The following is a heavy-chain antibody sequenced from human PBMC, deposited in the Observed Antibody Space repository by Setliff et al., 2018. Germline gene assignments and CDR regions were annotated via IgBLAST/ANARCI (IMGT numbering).Heavy chain of an antibody. D-gene: IGHD2-8*01. CDR1: GYTFTSNW. Sequence: GESLKISCKASGYTFTSNWIAWVRQMPGKGLEWMGSIYPGDSYTKYGPSFQGQVTISVDKSITTAYLQWSSLKASDTAMYYCARRGNGGTLDVWGKGTTVTVSS. CDR3: ARRGNGGTLDV. J-gene: IGHJ6*04. CDR2: IYPGDSYT. V-gene: IGHV5-51*01.